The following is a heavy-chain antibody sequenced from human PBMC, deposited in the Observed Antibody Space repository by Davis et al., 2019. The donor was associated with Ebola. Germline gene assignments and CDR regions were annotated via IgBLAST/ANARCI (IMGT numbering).Heavy chain of an antibody. J-gene: IGHJ5*02. Sequence: ASVKVSCKASGYTFTSYGISWVRQAPGQGLEWMGWISAYSGNTNYAQKLQGRVTMTTDTSTSTAYMELRSLRSDDTAVYYCARVVVTIFGVVSGFDPWGQGTLVTVSS. CDR2: ISAYSGNT. CDR3: ARVVVTIFGVVSGFDP. CDR1: GYTFTSYG. V-gene: IGHV1-18*01. D-gene: IGHD3-3*01.